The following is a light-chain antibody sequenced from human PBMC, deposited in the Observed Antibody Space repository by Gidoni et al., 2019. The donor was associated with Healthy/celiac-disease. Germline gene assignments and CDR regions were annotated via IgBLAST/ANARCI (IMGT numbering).Light chain of an antibody. V-gene: IGKV4-1*01. CDR3: QQYYSTPYT. CDR2: CAS. J-gene: IGKJ2*01. Sequence: DIVMTQSPDSLAVSLGARATINCKSSQSFLYSSNNKNDLAWYQQKPGQPPKLLIYCASTRETGVPDRFSGSGSGTDFTLTISSLQAEDVAVYYCQQYYSTPYTFGQXTKLEIK. CDR1: QSFLYSSNNKND.